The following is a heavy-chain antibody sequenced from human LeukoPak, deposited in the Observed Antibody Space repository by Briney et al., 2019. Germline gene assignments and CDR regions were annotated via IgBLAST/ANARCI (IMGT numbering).Heavy chain of an antibody. CDR3: ARMCSGGSCQGDY. J-gene: IGHJ4*02. D-gene: IGHD2-15*01. V-gene: IGHV4-59*08. Sequence: SETLSLTCTVSGXSISSYYWSWIRQPPGKGLEWIGYIYDSGSTNYNPSLKSRVTISVDTSKNQFSLKLSSVTAADTAVYHCARMCSGGSCQGDYWGQGTLVTVSS. CDR2: IYDSGST. CDR1: GXSISSYY.